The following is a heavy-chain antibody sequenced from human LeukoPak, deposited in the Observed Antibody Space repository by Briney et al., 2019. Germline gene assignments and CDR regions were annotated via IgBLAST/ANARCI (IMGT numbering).Heavy chain of an antibody. J-gene: IGHJ4*02. CDR3: AKYYYGSESYDTHFDY. V-gene: IGHV3-30*18. D-gene: IGHD3-10*01. Sequence: GGSLRLSCAASGFTFSSYGMHWVRQAPGKGLEWVAVISYDGSNKYYADSVKGRFTISRDNSKNTLYLQMNSLRAEDTAVYYCAKYYYGSESYDTHFDYWGQGTLVTVSS. CDR1: GFTFSSYG. CDR2: ISYDGSNK.